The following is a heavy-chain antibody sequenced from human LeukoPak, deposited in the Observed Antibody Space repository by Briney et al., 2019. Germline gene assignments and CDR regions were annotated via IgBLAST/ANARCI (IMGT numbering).Heavy chain of an antibody. J-gene: IGHJ4*02. CDR1: GGSISSSNW. CDR3: ARATALATSYVDY. Sequence: SGTLSLTCAVSGGSISSSNWWSWVRQPPGQGLEWIGEIYHSGSTNYNPSLKSRVTISVDKSKNQFSLRLSSVTAADTAVYYCARATALATSYVDYWGQGTLVTVSS. D-gene: IGHD5-18*01. CDR2: IYHSGST. V-gene: IGHV4-4*02.